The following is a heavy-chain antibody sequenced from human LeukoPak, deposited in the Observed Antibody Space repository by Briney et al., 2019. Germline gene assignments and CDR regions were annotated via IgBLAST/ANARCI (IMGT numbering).Heavy chain of an antibody. CDR3: ARQAGDSSGYYYWYFDY. J-gene: IGHJ4*02. D-gene: IGHD3-22*01. CDR1: GGSISSGGYY. CDR2: IYYSGST. Sequence: SETLSLTCTVSGGSISSGGYYWSWIRQHPGKGLEWIGYIYYSGSTYYNPSLKSRVTISVDTSKNQFSLKLSSVTAADTAVYYCARQAGDSSGYYYWYFDYWGQGTLVTVSS. V-gene: IGHV4-31*03.